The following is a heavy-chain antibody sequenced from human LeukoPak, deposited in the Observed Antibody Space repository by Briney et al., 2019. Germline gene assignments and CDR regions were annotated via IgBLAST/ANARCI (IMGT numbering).Heavy chain of an antibody. CDR1: GGSFSGYY. CDR2: INHSGST. Sequence: SETLSLTCAVYGGSFSGYYWSWIRQPPGKGLEWIGEINHSGSTNYNPSLKSRVTISVDTSKNQFSLKLSSVTAADTAVYYCARVPSRITMIVVVTRYAFDIWGQGTMVTVSS. CDR3: ARVPSRITMIVVVTRYAFDI. D-gene: IGHD3-22*01. V-gene: IGHV4-34*01. J-gene: IGHJ3*02.